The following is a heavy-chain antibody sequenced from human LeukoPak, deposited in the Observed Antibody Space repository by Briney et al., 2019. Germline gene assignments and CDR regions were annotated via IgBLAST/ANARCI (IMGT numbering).Heavy chain of an antibody. CDR3: ARGQLRYFDWLSYFDY. Sequence: PSETLSLTCAVYGGSFSGYYWSWIRQPPGKGLEWIGEINHSGSTNYNPSLKSRVTISVDTSKNQCSLKLSSVTAADTAVYYCARGQLRYFDWLSYFDYWGQGTLVTVSS. CDR2: INHSGST. J-gene: IGHJ4*02. D-gene: IGHD3-9*01. CDR1: GGSFSGYY. V-gene: IGHV4-34*01.